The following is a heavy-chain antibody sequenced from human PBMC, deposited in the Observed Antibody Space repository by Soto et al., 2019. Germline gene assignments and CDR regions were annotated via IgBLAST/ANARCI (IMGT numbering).Heavy chain of an antibody. CDR2: IYYSGST. Sequence: SETLSLTCTVSGGSISSSGYYWGWIRQPPGKVLDLIGSIYYSGSTYYNPSLKSRVTISVDTSKNQFSLKLSFVTAADTAVYYCARTRRGYSHYYYYMDVWGKGTTVTVSS. J-gene: IGHJ6*03. CDR3: ARTRRGYSHYYYYMDV. V-gene: IGHV4-39*01. CDR1: GGSISSSGYY. D-gene: IGHD6-13*01.